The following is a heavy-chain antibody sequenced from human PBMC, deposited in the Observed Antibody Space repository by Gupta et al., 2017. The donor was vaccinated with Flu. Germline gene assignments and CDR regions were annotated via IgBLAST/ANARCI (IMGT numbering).Heavy chain of an antibody. Sequence: IRQPAGKGLEWIGRFYSGGTTDYNPSLQSRVTMSVDTSKNQFSLKLSSVSAADTAVYYCARAFTATCFERRRGQCGYYLEHWGQGALVTVSS. J-gene: IGHJ4*02. V-gene: IGHV4-4*07. CDR2: FYSGGTT. D-gene: IGHD2-2*01. CDR3: ARAFTATCFERRRGQCGYYLEH.